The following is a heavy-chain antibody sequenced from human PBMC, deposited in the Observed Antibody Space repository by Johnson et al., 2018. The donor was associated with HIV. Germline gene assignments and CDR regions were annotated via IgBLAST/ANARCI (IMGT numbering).Heavy chain of an antibody. CDR2: ISSNGGRT. D-gene: IGHD1-26*01. CDR1: GFTFSTYA. J-gene: IGHJ3*01. Sequence: VQLVESGGGLVQPVGSLRLSCVASGFTFSTYAMHWVRQAPGKGLDYVAAISSNGGRTYYANSVKCRFTISRENSKNTLFLQMGRLRTEEKAVDYCARERVQDKSGLDAFDVWGQGTMVTVSS. CDR3: ARERVQDKSGLDAFDV. V-gene: IGHV3-64*01.